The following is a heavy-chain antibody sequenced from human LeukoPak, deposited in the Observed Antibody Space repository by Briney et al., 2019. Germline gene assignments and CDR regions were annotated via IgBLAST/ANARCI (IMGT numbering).Heavy chain of an antibody. J-gene: IGHJ1*01. Sequence: PGGSLRLSCAASGFTFSSYWMHWVRQAPGKGLVWVSRINSDGSSTSYADSVKGRFTISRDNAKNTLYLQMNSLRAEDTAVYYCARVGGSGSYFDPEYFQHRGQGTLVTVSS. D-gene: IGHD1-26*01. V-gene: IGHV3-74*01. CDR1: GFTFSSYW. CDR2: INSDGSST. CDR3: ARVGGSGSYFDPEYFQH.